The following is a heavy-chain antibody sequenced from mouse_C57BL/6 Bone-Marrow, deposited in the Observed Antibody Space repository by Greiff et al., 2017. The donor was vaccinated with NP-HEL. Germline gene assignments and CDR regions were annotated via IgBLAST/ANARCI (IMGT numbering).Heavy chain of an antibody. D-gene: IGHD1-2*01. CDR2: ISNGGGST. Sequence: EVMLVESGGGLVQPGGSLKLSCAASGFTFRDYYMYWVRQTPEKRLEWVAYISNGGGSTYYPDTVKGRFTISRDNAKNTLYLQMSRLKSEDTAMYYCARHGDTTAYYAMDYWGQGTSVTVSS. V-gene: IGHV5-12*01. J-gene: IGHJ4*01. CDR3: ARHGDTTAYYAMDY. CDR1: GFTFRDYY.